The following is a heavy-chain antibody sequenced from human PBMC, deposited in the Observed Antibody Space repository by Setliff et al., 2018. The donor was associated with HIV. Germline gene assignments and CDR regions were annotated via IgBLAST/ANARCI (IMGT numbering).Heavy chain of an antibody. D-gene: IGHD3-3*01. CDR1: GDSISTDY. Sequence: PSETLSLTCTVSGDSISTDYWTWIRQPPGKGLEWIGYIYNSASTSYNPSLKSRVTISVDTSRNQFSLKLSSVTAADTAVYYCARDRSDYYNLPGYFDHWGQGTQVTVSS. J-gene: IGHJ4*02. V-gene: IGHV4-59*12. CDR3: ARDRSDYYNLPGYFDH. CDR2: IYNSAST.